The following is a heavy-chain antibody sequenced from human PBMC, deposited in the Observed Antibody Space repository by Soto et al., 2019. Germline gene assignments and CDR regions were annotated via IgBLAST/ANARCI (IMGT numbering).Heavy chain of an antibody. CDR1: GFTFSDYG. V-gene: IGHV3-30*03. J-gene: IGHJ4*02. Sequence: QLQLVESGGGVVQPGRSLRLSCAASGFTFSDYGMHWVRQAPGTGLEWVAVISYDGSDKYYADSVKGRFTISRDNSKNRLYLQMNSLRAEDTAVYYCATMERLFDYWGQGTLVPVSS. D-gene: IGHD3-3*01. CDR3: ATMERLFDY. CDR2: ISYDGSDK.